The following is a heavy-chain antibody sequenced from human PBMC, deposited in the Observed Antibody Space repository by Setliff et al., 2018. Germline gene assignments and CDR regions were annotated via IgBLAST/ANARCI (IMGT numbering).Heavy chain of an antibody. V-gene: IGHV4-4*08. CDR1: GGSINNYY. J-gene: IGHJ5*02. CDR2: IDTSGST. Sequence: SETLSLTCTASGGSINNYYWSWIRQSPGKGLEWIGYIDTSGSTDYNPSLKSRATISRDTSNNQFSLNLISVTAADTAVYYCARERGFAGYYGSWTHQSFDLWGQGSLVTVSS. CDR3: ARERGFAGYYGSWTHQSFDL. D-gene: IGHD3-10*01.